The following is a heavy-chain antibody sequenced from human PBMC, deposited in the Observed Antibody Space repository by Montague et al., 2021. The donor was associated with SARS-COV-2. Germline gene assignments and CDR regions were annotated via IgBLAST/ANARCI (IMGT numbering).Heavy chain of an antibody. CDR1: GFSLSTSGVG. CDR3: AHKYSSFTGPYLDD. J-gene: IGHJ4*02. V-gene: IGHV2-5*02. CDR2: IYWDDDK. D-gene: IGHD6-6*01. Sequence: PALVKPTQTLTLTCTFSGFSLSTSGVGVGWIRQPPGKALEWLALIYWDDDKRYSPSLKSRLTITKDTSKNQVVLTMTNMDPVDTATYYCAHKYSSFTGPYLDDWGQGTLVTVSS.